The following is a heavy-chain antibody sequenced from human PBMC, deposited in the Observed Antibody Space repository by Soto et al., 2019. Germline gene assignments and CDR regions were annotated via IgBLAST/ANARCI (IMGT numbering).Heavy chain of an antibody. CDR2: IYYSGST. D-gene: IGHD5-12*01. V-gene: IGHV4-39*01. Sequence: SETLSLTCTVSGGSISSSSYYWGWIRQPPGKGLEWIGSIYYSGSTYYNPSLKSRVTISVDTSKNQFSLKLSSVTAADTAVYYCARPDGATAIDYWGQGTLVTVSS. CDR1: GGSISSSSYY. J-gene: IGHJ4*02. CDR3: ARPDGATAIDY.